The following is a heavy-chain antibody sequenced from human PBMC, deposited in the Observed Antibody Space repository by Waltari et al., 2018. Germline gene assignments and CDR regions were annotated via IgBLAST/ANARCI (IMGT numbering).Heavy chain of an antibody. Sequence: QVQLQESGPGLVKLSETLSLTCTVSGGSISSYYWSWIRQPAGKGLEWIGRIYTSGSTNYNPSIKSRVTMSGDTNKNQFSLKLSSVTAADTAVYYCARDPSLAAAGYNWFDPWGQGTLVTVSS. CDR2: IYTSGST. CDR3: ARDPSLAAAGYNWFDP. CDR1: GGSISSYY. V-gene: IGHV4-4*07. D-gene: IGHD6-13*01. J-gene: IGHJ5*02.